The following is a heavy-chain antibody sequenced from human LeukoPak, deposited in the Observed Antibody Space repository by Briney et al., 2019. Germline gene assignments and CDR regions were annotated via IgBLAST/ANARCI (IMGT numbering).Heavy chain of an antibody. CDR2: IKQDGSEK. J-gene: IGHJ4*02. V-gene: IGHV3-7*01. D-gene: IGHD6-19*01. CDR1: GFTFSSYW. CDR3: ARGGSGWSSPPSYYFDY. Sequence: PGGSLRLSCAASGFTFSSYWMSWVRQAPGKGLEWVANIKQDGSEKYYVDSVKGRFTISRDNAKNSLYLQMNSLRAEDTAVYYCARGGSGWSSPPSYYFDYWGQGTLVTVSS.